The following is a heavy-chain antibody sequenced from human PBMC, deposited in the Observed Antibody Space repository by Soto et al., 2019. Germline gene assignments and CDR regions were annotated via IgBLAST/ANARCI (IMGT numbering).Heavy chain of an antibody. CDR3: ARVGRDSSGPLRGVDY. D-gene: IGHD3-22*01. CDR2: INHSGST. Sequence: XTQSLMCAVYGGSLSGYYWSWIRQPPGKGLEWIGEINHSGSTNYNPSLKSRVTISVDTSKNQFSLKLSSVNAAETAVYYCARVGRDSSGPLRGVDYWGQGTLVTVSS. V-gene: IGHV4-34*01. J-gene: IGHJ4*02. CDR1: GGSLSGYY.